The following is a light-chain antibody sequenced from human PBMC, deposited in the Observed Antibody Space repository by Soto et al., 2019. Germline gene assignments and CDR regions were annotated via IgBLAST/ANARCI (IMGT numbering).Light chain of an antibody. Sequence: QSALTQPASVSGSPGQSITISCTGTSSDVGSYNLVSWYQQHPGKAPKLMIYEGSKRPSGVSNRFSGSKSGNTASLTMSGLQAEDEADYYCCSYAGSSTTFGTGTKVTV. CDR2: EGS. CDR3: CSYAGSSTT. V-gene: IGLV2-23*01. CDR1: SSDVGSYNL. J-gene: IGLJ1*01.